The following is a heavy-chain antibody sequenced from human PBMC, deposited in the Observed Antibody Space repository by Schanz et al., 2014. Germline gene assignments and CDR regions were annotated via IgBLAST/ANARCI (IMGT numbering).Heavy chain of an antibody. CDR1: GYTFTAYY. D-gene: IGHD4-17*01. CDR2: INPDSGGT. J-gene: IGHJ4*02. Sequence: QVQLLQSGAEVKKPGASVKVSCKASGYTFTAYYMHWVRQAPGQGLEWMGWINPDSGGTNYAQKFQGRGTMTRDTSISTAYMELSSLRSDDTAVYYCARELRLEYYFDYWGQGTQVTVSS. V-gene: IGHV1-2*02. CDR3: ARELRLEYYFDY.